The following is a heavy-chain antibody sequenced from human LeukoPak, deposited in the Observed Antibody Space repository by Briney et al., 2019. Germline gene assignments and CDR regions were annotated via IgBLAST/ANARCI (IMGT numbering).Heavy chain of an antibody. J-gene: IGHJ3*02. CDR2: IYYSGST. V-gene: IGHV4-59*01. CDR1: GGSISSYY. Sequence: SETLSLTCTVSGGSISSYYWSWIRQPPGKGLEWIGYIYYSGSTNYNPSLKSRVTISVDTSKNRFSLKLSSVTAADTAVYYCARDPYYGGNSQTAGAFDIWGQGTMVTVSS. D-gene: IGHD4-23*01. CDR3: ARDPYYGGNSQTAGAFDI.